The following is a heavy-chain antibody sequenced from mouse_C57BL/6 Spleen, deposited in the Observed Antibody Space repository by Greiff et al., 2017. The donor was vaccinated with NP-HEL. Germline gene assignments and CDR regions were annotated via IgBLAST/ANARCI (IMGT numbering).Heavy chain of an antibody. Sequence: VKLQQSGPELVKPGASVKISCKASGYSFTSYYIHWVKQRPGQGLEWIGWIYPGSGNTKYNEKFKGKATLTADTSSSTAYMQLSSLTSEDSAVYYCARSGGYGAMDYWGQGTSVTVSS. V-gene: IGHV1-66*01. J-gene: IGHJ4*01. CDR1: GYSFTSYY. D-gene: IGHD2-2*01. CDR3: ARSGGYGAMDY. CDR2: IYPGSGNT.